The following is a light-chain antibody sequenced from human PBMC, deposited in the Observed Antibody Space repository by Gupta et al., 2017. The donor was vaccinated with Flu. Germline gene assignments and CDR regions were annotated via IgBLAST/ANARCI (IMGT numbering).Light chain of an antibody. Sequence: SPSPSSLSVSLGERATLTCKASQSVSSNLDWYQHKPGQAPRLLIYGASTRDTGVPARFSGSGSGTEFTLTISSLQSEDFAVYYCQQYNNWPGTFGQGTKVEI. CDR2: GAS. CDR3: QQYNNWPGT. J-gene: IGKJ1*01. CDR1: QSVSSN. V-gene: IGKV3-15*01.